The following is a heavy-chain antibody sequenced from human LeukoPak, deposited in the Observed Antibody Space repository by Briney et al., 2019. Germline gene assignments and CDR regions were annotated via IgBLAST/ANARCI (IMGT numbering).Heavy chain of an antibody. CDR3: ARDSPTAIYYYGMDV. CDR1: GYTFTSYG. Sequence: GASVKVSCKASGYTFTSYGISWVRQAPGQGLEWMGWISAYNGNTNYAQKLQGRVTMTTDTSTSTAYMELRSLRSDDTAVYYCARDSPTAIYYYGMDVWGQGTTVTVSS. CDR2: ISAYNGNT. J-gene: IGHJ6*02. V-gene: IGHV1-18*01. D-gene: IGHD4-11*01.